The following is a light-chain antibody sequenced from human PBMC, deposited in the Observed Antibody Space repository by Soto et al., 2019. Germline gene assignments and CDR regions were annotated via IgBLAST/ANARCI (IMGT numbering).Light chain of an antibody. CDR3: QQYGNSPQIT. V-gene: IGKV3D-20*01. CDR2: DSS. J-gene: IGKJ5*01. CDR1: QSVGTY. Sequence: IVLTQSPATLSFSPGEGATLSCGASQSVGTYVAWYKQNPGLAPRLVIFDSSTRPTGIPDRFSGSGSGTDFTLTIRRLEPEDFAVYFCQQYGNSPQITFGQGTRLEIK.